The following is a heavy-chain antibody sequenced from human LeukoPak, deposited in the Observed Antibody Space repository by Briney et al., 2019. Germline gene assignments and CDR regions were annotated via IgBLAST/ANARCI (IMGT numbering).Heavy chain of an antibody. J-gene: IGHJ4*02. V-gene: IGHV3-21*01. CDR2: ISTSSSYI. Sequence: PGGSLRLSCAASGFTFSSYAMNWVRQAPGKGLEWVSSISTSSSYIYYADSVKGRSTIARDNAKNSLYLQMDSLRAEDTAVYYCARLRPYCNNGVRYTGSDTPFDYWGQGTLVTVSS. D-gene: IGHD2-8*01. CDR1: GFTFSSYA. CDR3: ARLRPYCNNGVRYTGSDTPFDY.